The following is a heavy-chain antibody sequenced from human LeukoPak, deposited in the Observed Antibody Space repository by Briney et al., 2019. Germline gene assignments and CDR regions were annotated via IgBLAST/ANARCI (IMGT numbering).Heavy chain of an antibody. CDR3: ARGDKQLVFNRNKGGFDP. V-gene: IGHV3-30*02. D-gene: IGHD6-13*01. J-gene: IGHJ5*02. CDR2: IRYDGSNK. CDR1: GFTFSSYG. Sequence: PGGSLRLSCAASGFTFSSYGMYWVRQAPGKGLEWVAFIRYDGSNKYYADSVKGRFTVSRDNSKNTLYLQMNSLRTEDTAVYYCARGDKQLVFNRNKGGFDPWGQGTLVTVSS.